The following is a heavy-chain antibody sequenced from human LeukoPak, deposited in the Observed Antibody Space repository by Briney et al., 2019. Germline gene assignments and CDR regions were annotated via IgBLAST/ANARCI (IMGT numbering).Heavy chain of an antibody. CDR3: ARDLVPAAIRGVFDY. Sequence: SETLSLTCTVSGYSISSGYYWGWIRQPPGKGLEWIGSIYHSGSTYYNPSPKSRVTISVDTSKNQFSLKLSSVTAADTAVYYCARDLVPAAIRGVFDYWGQGTLVTVSS. J-gene: IGHJ4*02. D-gene: IGHD2-2*01. CDR2: IYHSGST. CDR1: GYSISSGYY. V-gene: IGHV4-38-2*02.